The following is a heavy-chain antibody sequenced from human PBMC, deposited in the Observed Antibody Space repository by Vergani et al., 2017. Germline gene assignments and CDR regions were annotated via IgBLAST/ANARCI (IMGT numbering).Heavy chain of an antibody. J-gene: IGHJ6*03. D-gene: IGHD3-3*01. CDR2: ISSSSSTI. CDR1: GFTFSSYS. Sequence: EVQLVESGGGLVQPGGSLRLSCAASGFTFSSYSMNWVRQAPGKGLEWVSYISSSSSTIYYADSVKGRFTISRDNAKNSLYLQMNSLRAEDTAVYYCARGGPYPDFWSGYVGDYYYYMDVWGKGP. CDR3: ARGGPYPDFWSGYVGDYYYYMDV. V-gene: IGHV3-48*01.